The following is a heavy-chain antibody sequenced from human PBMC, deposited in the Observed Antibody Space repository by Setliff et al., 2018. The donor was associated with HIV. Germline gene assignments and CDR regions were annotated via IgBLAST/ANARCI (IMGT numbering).Heavy chain of an antibody. CDR2: IYYTGST. CDR3: ARAPFYYGSGSYQTFDY. Sequence: PSETLSLTCTVSGGSISSGDYYWSWIRQHPRKGLEWIGYIYYTGSTYYNPSLKSRVTISVDTSKNQFSLKLSSVTAADTAVYYCARAPFYYGSGSYQTFDYWGQGTLVTVSS. CDR1: GGSISSGDYY. D-gene: IGHD3-10*01. V-gene: IGHV4-31*03. J-gene: IGHJ4*02.